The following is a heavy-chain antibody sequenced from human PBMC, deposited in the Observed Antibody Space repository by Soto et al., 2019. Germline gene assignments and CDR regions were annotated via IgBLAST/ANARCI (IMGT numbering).Heavy chain of an antibody. V-gene: IGHV4-34*01. CDR3: ARLSGYDFDYYYYYMDV. CDR2: IYYSGST. CDR1: GGSFSGYY. D-gene: IGHD5-12*01. J-gene: IGHJ6*03. Sequence: SETLSLTCAVYGGSFSGYYWSWIRQPPGKGLEWIGSIYYSGSTYYNPSLKSRVTISVDTSKNQFSLKLSSVTAADTAVYYCARLSGYDFDYYYYYMDVWGKGITVTVSS.